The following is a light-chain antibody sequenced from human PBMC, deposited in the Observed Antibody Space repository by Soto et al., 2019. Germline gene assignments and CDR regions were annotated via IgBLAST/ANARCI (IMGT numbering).Light chain of an antibody. Sequence: QSVLTQPPSVSGAPGQRVTISCTGSSSNIGAGYDVHWYQQLPGTAPKLLIYGNGNRPSGVPDRFSGSKSGTSASLAITGLHAEDEVDSYRQSYDSSLSGYVFGTGTKLTVL. CDR1: SSNIGAGYD. J-gene: IGLJ1*01. CDR2: GNG. CDR3: QSYDSSLSGYV. V-gene: IGLV1-40*01.